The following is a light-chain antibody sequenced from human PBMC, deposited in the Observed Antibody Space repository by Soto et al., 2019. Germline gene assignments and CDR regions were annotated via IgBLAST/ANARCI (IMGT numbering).Light chain of an antibody. Sequence: DVVMTQSPLSLPVTLGQPASISCRSSQSLIHSDGNTYLNWFQQRPGQSPRRLIYEVSDRNSGVPDRFSGSWSGTDFTLKISRVEAEDVGVYYCMRGTHWPWTFGQGNEVEIK. CDR2: EVS. V-gene: IGKV2-30*02. CDR1: QSLIHSDGNTY. J-gene: IGKJ1*01. CDR3: MRGTHWPWT.